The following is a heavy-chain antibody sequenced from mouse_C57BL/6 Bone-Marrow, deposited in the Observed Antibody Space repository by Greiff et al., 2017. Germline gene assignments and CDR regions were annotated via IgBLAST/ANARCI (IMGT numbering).Heavy chain of an antibody. CDR1: GYAFSSSW. V-gene: IGHV1-82*01. CDR3: ARSRFSGAYYFDY. CDR2: IYPGDGDT. D-gene: IGHD6-2*01. J-gene: IGHJ2*01. Sequence: VQLQQSGPELVKPGASVKISCKASGYAFSSSWMNWVKQRPGKGLEWIGRIYPGDGDTNYNGKFKGKATLTADKSSSTAYMQLSSLTSEDSAVYFCARSRFSGAYYFDYWGQGTTLTVSS.